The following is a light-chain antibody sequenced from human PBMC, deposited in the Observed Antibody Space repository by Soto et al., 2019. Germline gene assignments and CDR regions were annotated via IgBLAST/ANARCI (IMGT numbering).Light chain of an antibody. Sequence: DIQMTQSPSSLSASVGDRVTITCRASQDIRKYLNWYQQKPGKAPKLLIYAASSLQSGVPSRFSGSGSGTDFTLTISSLQPEDFATYYCQQSYSTLGTFGQGTKVDIK. V-gene: IGKV1-39*01. J-gene: IGKJ1*01. CDR3: QQSYSTLGT. CDR2: AAS. CDR1: QDIRKY.